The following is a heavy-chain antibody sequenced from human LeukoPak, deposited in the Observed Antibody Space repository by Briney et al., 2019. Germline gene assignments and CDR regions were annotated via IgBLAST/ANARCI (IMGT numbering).Heavy chain of an antibody. CDR1: GGSISDYS. D-gene: IGHD6-13*01. J-gene: IGHJ4*02. Sequence: SETLSLTCTVSGGSISDYSWSWIRQPPGKGLEWIGYMYYSGSTNHNPSLKSRVTISVDTSKNQFSLKLSSVTAADTAVYYCARRSQAAAGRGIDYWGQGTLVTVSS. CDR2: MYYSGST. V-gene: IGHV4-59*08. CDR3: ARRSQAAAGRGIDY.